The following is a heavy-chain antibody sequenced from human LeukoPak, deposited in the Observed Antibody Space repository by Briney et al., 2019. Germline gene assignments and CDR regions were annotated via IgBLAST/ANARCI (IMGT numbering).Heavy chain of an antibody. Sequence: SETLSLTCTVSGGSISSGSYYWSWIRQPAGKGLEWIGRIYTSGSTNYNPSLKSRVTISVDTSKNQFSLKLSSVTAADTAVYYCASSHSGSYSRDFGYWGQGTLVTVSS. D-gene: IGHD1-26*01. CDR3: ASSHSGSYSRDFGY. J-gene: IGHJ4*02. CDR2: IYTSGST. CDR1: GGSISSGSYY. V-gene: IGHV4-61*02.